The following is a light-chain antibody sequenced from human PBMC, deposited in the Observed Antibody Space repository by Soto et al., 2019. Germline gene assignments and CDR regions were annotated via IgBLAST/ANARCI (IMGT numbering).Light chain of an antibody. J-gene: IGLJ1*01. CDR1: NIESKS. CDR2: DDS. Sequence: SYELTQPPSVSVAPGQTARITCGGNNIESKSVHWYQQRPGQAPVLVLYDDSNRPSGIPERFSGSNSGSTATLTISSVEAGDEADYFCQVWDISSDQYLFGTGTKVTVL. V-gene: IGLV3-21*02. CDR3: QVWDISSDQYL.